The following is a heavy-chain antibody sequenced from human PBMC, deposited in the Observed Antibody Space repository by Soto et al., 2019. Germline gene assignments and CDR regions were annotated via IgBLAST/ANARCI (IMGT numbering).Heavy chain of an antibody. CDR3: ARGVTYYYYGMDV. CDR2: IYYSGST. V-gene: IGHV4-31*03. CDR1: GGSISSGGYY. J-gene: IGHJ6*02. D-gene: IGHD3-16*02. Sequence: SETLSLTCTVSGGSISSGGYYWSWIRQHPGKGLEWIGYIYYSGSTYYNPSLKSRVTMSVDTSKNQFSLKLSSVTAADTAVYYCARGVTYYYYGMDVWGQGTTVPVSS.